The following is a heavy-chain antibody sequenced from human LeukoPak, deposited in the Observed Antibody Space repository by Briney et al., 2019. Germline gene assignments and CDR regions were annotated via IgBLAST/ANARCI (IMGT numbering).Heavy chain of an antibody. D-gene: IGHD1-7*01. V-gene: IGHV3-33*01. CDR3: ARDSWNYGLLDS. CDR1: RXTFSTYG. CDR2: IWYDGSNK. Sequence: PGGSLRLSCAASRXTFSTYGIHWVRQAPGKGQEWVAVIWYDGSNKYYADSVKGRFTISRDNSKNTLYLQMNSLRAEDTAVYYCARDSWNYGLLDSWGQGTLVTVSS. J-gene: IGHJ4*02.